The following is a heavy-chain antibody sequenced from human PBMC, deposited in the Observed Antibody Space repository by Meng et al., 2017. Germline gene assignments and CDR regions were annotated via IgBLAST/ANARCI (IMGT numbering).Heavy chain of an antibody. CDR3: ARVVYSSGWSFDY. Sequence: VRLVGAGGGVVQPGRSLGLSCAASGFTFSGYGMHWVRQAPGKGLEWVAVIWYDGSNKYYADSVKGRFTISRDNSKNTLYLQMNSLRAEDTAVYYCARVVYSSGWSFDYWGQGTLVTVSS. D-gene: IGHD6-19*01. CDR1: GFTFSGYG. CDR2: IWYDGSNK. V-gene: IGHV3-33*01. J-gene: IGHJ4*02.